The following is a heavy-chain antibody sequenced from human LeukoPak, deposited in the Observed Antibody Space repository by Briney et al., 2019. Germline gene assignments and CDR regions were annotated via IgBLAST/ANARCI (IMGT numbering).Heavy chain of an antibody. Sequence: GGSLRLSCAASGFTFDDSAMHWVRQAPGKGLEWVSLISGDGGSTFYADSVKGRFTISRDNSKNSLYLQMNSLRSDDTALYYCARESESSGWYDYWGQGTLVTVSS. CDR1: GFTFDDSA. V-gene: IGHV3-43*02. J-gene: IGHJ4*02. CDR3: ARESESSGWYDY. CDR2: ISGDGGST. D-gene: IGHD6-19*01.